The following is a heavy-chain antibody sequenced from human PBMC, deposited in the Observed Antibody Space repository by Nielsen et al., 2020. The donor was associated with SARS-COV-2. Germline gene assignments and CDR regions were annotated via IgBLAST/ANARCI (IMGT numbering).Heavy chain of an antibody. CDR3: ARDLGYCSGGSCYFYYYYYGMDV. J-gene: IGHJ6*02. Sequence: SVKVSCKASGGTFSSYAISWVRQAPGQGLEWMGGIIPIFGTANYAQKFQGRVTITADESTSTAYMELSSLRSEDTAVYYCARDLGYCSGGSCYFYYYYYGMDVWGQGTTVTVSS. CDR2: IIPIFGTA. V-gene: IGHV1-69*13. CDR1: GGTFSSYA. D-gene: IGHD2-15*01.